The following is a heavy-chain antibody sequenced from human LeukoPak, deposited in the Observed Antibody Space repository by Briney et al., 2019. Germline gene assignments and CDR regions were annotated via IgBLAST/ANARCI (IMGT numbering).Heavy chain of an antibody. J-gene: IGHJ6*03. Sequence: GESLKISCKGSGYSFTSYWIGWVRQMPGKGLGWMGIIYPGDSDTRYSPSFQGQVTISADKSISTAYLQWSSLKASDTAMYYCARITMVRGVLRDYYYYYMDVWGKGTTVTVSS. CDR3: ARITMVRGVLRDYYYYYMDV. CDR2: IYPGDSDT. V-gene: IGHV5-51*01. D-gene: IGHD3-10*01. CDR1: GYSFTSYW.